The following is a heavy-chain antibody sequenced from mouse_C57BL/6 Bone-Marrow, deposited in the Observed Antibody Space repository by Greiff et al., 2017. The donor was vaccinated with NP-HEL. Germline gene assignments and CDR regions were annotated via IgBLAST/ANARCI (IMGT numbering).Heavy chain of an antibody. J-gene: IGHJ4*01. CDR3: TRGRYYYAMDY. V-gene: IGHV5-9-1*02. CDR1: GFTFSSYA. Sequence: EVQVVESGEGLVKPGGSLKLSCAASGFTFSSYAMSWVRQTPEKRLEWVAYISSGGDYIYYADTVKGRFTISRDNARNTLYLQMSSLKSEDTAMYYCTRGRYYYAMDYWGQGTSVTVSS. CDR2: ISSGGDYI. D-gene: IGHD1-1*01.